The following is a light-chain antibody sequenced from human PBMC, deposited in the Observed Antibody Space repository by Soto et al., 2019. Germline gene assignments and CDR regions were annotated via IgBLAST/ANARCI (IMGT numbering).Light chain of an antibody. V-gene: IGKV1-39*01. J-gene: IGKJ1*01. CDR1: QSISSD. CDR3: QQSYSTPTT. CDR2: AAS. Sequence: DIQMTQSPSSLSASVGDRVTITCRASQSISSDLNWYQQKPGKAPKLLIYAASSVPSGVPSRFSGSGSGTDCTLTISRLQTEYWATYYCQQSYSTPTTFGQVTKVEIK.